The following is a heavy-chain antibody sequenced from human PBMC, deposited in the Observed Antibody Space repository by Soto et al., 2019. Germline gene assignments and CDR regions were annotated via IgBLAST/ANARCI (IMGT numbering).Heavy chain of an antibody. Sequence: PGGSLRLSCAASGFTFSGYWMSWVRQAPGKGLEWVANIKQDGSEKYYVDSVKGRFTISRDNAKNSLYLQMNSLRAEDTAVYYCARDLSGSSWTYYYYYGMDVWGQGTTVTVSS. D-gene: IGHD6-13*01. V-gene: IGHV3-7*01. CDR2: IKQDGSEK. J-gene: IGHJ6*02. CDR3: ARDLSGSSWTYYYYYGMDV. CDR1: GFTFSGYW.